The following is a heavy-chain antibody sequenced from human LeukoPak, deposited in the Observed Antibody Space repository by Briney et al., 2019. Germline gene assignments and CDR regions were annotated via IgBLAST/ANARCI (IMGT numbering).Heavy chain of an antibody. V-gene: IGHV3-23*01. Sequence: GGSLRLSCAASGFTFSTYAMSWVRQAPGRGLEWVSAISGSGDGGSGGFTYYADSVKGRFTISRDNSKNTLYLQMNSLRAEDTAVYYCARGAYCTNGVCLTSHGNPYFDYWGQGTLVTVSS. CDR3: ARGAYCTNGVCLTSHGNPYFDY. J-gene: IGHJ4*02. CDR1: GFTFSTYA. CDR2: ISGSGDGGSGGFT. D-gene: IGHD2-8*01.